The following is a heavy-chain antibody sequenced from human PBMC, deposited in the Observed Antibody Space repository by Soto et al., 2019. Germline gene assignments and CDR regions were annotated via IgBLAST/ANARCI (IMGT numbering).Heavy chain of an antibody. J-gene: IGHJ5*02. Sequence: QVQLQESGPGLVKPSETLSLTCTVSGGSISNYYWSWIRQPPGKGLEWVGYVHYSGSANSNPSLKSRVTISVDTSKNHFSLRLSSVTAADTAMYYCARHSGIYYQWWFDPWGQGTLVTVSS. D-gene: IGHD1-26*01. V-gene: IGHV4-59*01. CDR2: VHYSGSA. CDR1: GGSISNYY. CDR3: ARHSGIYYQWWFDP.